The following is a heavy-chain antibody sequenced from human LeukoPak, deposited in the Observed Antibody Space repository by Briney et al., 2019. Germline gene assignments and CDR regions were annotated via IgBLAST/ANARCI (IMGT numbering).Heavy chain of an antibody. D-gene: IGHD1-26*01. Sequence: GGFLRLSCAASGFTFSSFAMIWVRQAPGKGLEWVSVIGRDIDVIHYADSVRGRFTISRDNSKNILYLQMNSLRAEDTAVYYCARDLVGATGLDYWGQGTLVTVSS. CDR2: IGRDIDVI. J-gene: IGHJ4*02. CDR1: GFTFSSFA. V-gene: IGHV3-23*01. CDR3: ARDLVGATGLDY.